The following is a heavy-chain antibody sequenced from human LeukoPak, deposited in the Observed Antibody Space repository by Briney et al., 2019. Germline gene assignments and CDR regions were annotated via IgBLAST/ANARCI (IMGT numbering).Heavy chain of an antibody. CDR3: ARTVDDYYYYYYMDV. Sequence: GASVKVSCKASGYTFTSYDINWVRQAPGQGLEWMGWMNPNSGNTGYAQKFQGRVTMTRNTSISTAYMELSSLRSEDTAVYYCARTVDDYYYYYYMDVWGKGTTVTVSS. CDR1: GYTFTSYD. D-gene: IGHD1-1*01. CDR2: MNPNSGNT. V-gene: IGHV1-8*01. J-gene: IGHJ6*03.